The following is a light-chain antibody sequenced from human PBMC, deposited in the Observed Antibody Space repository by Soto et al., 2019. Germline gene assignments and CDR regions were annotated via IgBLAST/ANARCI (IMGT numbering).Light chain of an antibody. V-gene: IGKV3-20*01. CDR1: QSVTSNY. Sequence: EIVLTQSPGTLSLSPGERATLSCRASQSVTSNYLAWYQQRPGQAPRLLIYGASSRATGIPDRFSGSGSGTDFTLTISRLEPEDFAVYYCQQYGSSTTFGQGTKVELK. J-gene: IGKJ1*01. CDR2: GAS. CDR3: QQYGSSTT.